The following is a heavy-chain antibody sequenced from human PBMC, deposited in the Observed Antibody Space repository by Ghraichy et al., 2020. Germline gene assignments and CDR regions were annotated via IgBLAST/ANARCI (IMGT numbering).Heavy chain of an antibody. J-gene: IGHJ3*02. CDR2: YYYSGRT. D-gene: IGHD1-14*01. Sequence: SETLSLTCTISGGSIGSNFWCWIRQPPGKGLEWIGHYYYSGRTDYSPSLRSRVTISVDTSKNQFSLKMTSVTAADTALYYCANRGNTYGNAFDIWGQGTMVTVAS. V-gene: IGHV4-59*01. CDR3: ANRGNTYGNAFDI. CDR1: GGSIGSNF.